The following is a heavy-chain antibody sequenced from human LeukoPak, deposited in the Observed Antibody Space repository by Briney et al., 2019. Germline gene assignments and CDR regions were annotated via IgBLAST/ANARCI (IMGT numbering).Heavy chain of an antibody. Sequence: GGSLRLSCAASGFTVSSNYMSWVRQAPGKGLEWVSVIYSGGSTYYADSVKGRSTISRDNSKNTLYLQMNSLRAEDTAVYYCARETYDYVWGSYRYWYFDYWGQGTLVTVSS. CDR1: GFTVSSNY. CDR2: IYSGGST. CDR3: ARETYDYVWGSYRYWYFDY. D-gene: IGHD3-16*02. V-gene: IGHV3-66*01. J-gene: IGHJ4*02.